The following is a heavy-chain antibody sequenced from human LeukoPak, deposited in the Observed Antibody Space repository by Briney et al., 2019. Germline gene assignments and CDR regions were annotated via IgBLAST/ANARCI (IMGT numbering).Heavy chain of an antibody. CDR3: AREWTTVTPYGMDV. J-gene: IGHJ6*02. CDR2: ISAYNGNT. V-gene: IGHV1-18*01. CDR1: GGTFSSYA. Sequence: ASVKVSCKAYGGTFSSYAISWVRQAPGQGLEWMGWISAYNGNTNYAQKLQGRVTMTTDTSTSTAYMELRSLRSDDTAVYYCAREWTTVTPYGMDVWGQGTTVTVSS. D-gene: IGHD4-17*01.